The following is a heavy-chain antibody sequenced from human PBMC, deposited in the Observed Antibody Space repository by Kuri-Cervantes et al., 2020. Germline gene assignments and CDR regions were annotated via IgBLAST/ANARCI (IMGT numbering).Heavy chain of an antibody. J-gene: IGHJ4*02. CDR2: IWCDGSNK. V-gene: IGHV3-33*01. D-gene: IGHD3-22*01. CDR3: ARDFLTMIVVVIGGLDY. Sequence: LSLTGAASGFTFSSYGMHWVRQAPGKGLEWVAVIWCDGSNKYYADSVNGRFTISRDNSKNTLYLQMNSLRAEYTAVYYCARDFLTMIVVVIGGLDYWGQGTLVTVSS. CDR1: GFTFSSYG.